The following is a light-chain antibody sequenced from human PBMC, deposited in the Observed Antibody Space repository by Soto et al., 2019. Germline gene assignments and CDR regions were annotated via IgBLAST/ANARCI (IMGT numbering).Light chain of an antibody. J-gene: IGLJ1*01. Sequence: QXALTQPRSVSGSPXQSVXISCTXTSXDVGYYNYVSWYQQYPGKAPKLMIYDVSGRPSGVPDRFSGSKSGNTASLTISGXXXXXXXXXYXXSYVGSFIFVFGTGTKVTVL. CDR1: SXDVGYYNY. CDR3: XSYVGSFIFV. V-gene: IGLV2-11*01. CDR2: DVS.